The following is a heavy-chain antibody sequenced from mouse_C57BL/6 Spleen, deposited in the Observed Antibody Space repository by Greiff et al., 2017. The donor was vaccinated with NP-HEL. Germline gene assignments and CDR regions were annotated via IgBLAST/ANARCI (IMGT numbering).Heavy chain of an antibody. Sequence: QVQLQQSGAELARPGASVKMSCKASGYTFTSYTMHWVKQRPGQGLEWIGYINPSSGYTKYNQKFKDKATLTADKSSSTAYMQLSSLTSDDSAVYYCAFTTVVAKGFAYWGQGTLVTVSA. V-gene: IGHV1-4*01. D-gene: IGHD1-1*01. CDR2: INPSSGYT. CDR3: AFTTVVAKGFAY. CDR1: GYTFTSYT. J-gene: IGHJ3*01.